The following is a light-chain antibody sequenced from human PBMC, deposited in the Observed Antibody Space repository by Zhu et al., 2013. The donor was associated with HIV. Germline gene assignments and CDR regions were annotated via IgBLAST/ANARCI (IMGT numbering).Light chain of an antibody. CDR1: HSITNNY. CDR3: HQYGGSTRS. CDR2: GAS. Sequence: DIVLTQSPGTLSLSPGERVTLSCRATHSITNNYLAWYQQKPGQAPRLLIYGASTRAPGIPDRFSGSGSGTDFTLTITRLDPEDCAVYYCHQYGGSTRSFGQGTKLEIK. J-gene: IGKJ2*04. V-gene: IGKV3-20*01.